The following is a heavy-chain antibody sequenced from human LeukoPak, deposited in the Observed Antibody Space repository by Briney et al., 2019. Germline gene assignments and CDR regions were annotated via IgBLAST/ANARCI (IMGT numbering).Heavy chain of an antibody. CDR2: ISYDGSNK. J-gene: IGHJ6*02. D-gene: IGHD3-10*01. CDR1: GFTFSSYG. CDR3: AKRVSYYYGSGPTDYYSGMDV. Sequence: GGSLRLSCAASGFTFSSYGMHWVRQAPGKGLEWVAVISYDGSNKYYADSVKGRFTISRDNSKNTLYLQMNSLRAEDTAVYYCAKRVSYYYGSGPTDYYSGMDVWGQGTTVTVSS. V-gene: IGHV3-30*18.